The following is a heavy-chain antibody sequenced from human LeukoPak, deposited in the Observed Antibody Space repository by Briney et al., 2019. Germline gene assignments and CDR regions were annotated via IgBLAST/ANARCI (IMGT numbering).Heavy chain of an antibody. CDR1: GYSFTSYW. V-gene: IGHV5-51*01. CDR2: IYPGDSDT. J-gene: IGHJ4*02. D-gene: IGHD3-10*01. CDR3: ARPLTRRFGGSTQDWYYFDY. Sequence: GESLKISCKGSGYSFTSYWIGWVRQMPGKGLEWIGIIYPGDSDTRYSPSFQGQVTISADKPISTAYLQWSSLKASDTAMYYCARPLTRRFGGSTQDWYYFDYWGQGTLGTVSS.